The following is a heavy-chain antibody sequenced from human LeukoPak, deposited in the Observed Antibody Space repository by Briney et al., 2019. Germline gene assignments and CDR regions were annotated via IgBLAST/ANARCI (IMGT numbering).Heavy chain of an antibody. CDR3: AKTTAGYSSGRYPGWPIDY. CDR1: GFTFTSYA. CDR2: ISGSGGDT. V-gene: IGHV3-23*01. J-gene: IGHJ4*02. Sequence: PGGSLRLSCAASGFTFTSYAIYWVRQAPGKGLEWVSGISGSGGDTYFADFVKGRFTISRDNSKNTVFLQMASLRAEDTAVYYCAKTTAGYSSGRYPGWPIDYWGQGTLVTVSS. D-gene: IGHD6-19*01.